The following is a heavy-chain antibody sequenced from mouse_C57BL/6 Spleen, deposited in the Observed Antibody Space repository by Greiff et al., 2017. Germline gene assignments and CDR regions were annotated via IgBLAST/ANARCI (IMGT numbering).Heavy chain of an antibody. V-gene: IGHV1-18*01. J-gene: IGHJ3*01. Sequence: EVQLQQSGPELVKPGASVKIPCKASGYTFTDYNMDWVKQSHGKSLEWIGDINPNNGGTIYNQKFKGKATLTVDKSSSTAYMELRSLTSEDTAVYYCARGGSNYGPFAYWGQGTLVTVSA. CDR1: GYTFTDYN. D-gene: IGHD2-5*01. CDR3: ARGGSNYGPFAY. CDR2: INPNNGGT.